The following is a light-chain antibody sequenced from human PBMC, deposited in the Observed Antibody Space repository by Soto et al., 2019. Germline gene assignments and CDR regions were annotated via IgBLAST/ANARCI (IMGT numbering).Light chain of an antibody. J-gene: IGKJ4*01. CDR3: QHRSDFPLT. CDR1: QSVSSY. Sequence: EIVLTQSPGTLSLSPGDRATLSCRASQSVSSYLAWYQQKPGQAPRLLIYDASNMATGIPARFSGSGSGTDFTLTISSLEPEDFAVYYCQHRSDFPLTFGGGTKVEI. V-gene: IGKV3-11*01. CDR2: DAS.